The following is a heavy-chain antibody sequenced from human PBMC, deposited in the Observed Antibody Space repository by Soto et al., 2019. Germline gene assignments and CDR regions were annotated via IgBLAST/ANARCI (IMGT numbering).Heavy chain of an antibody. CDR1: GFTFSAYA. CDR2: ISGSGGST. D-gene: IGHD5-12*01. CDR3: AKDGADIVADWYFDL. Sequence: EVQLLESGGGLVQPGGPLRLSFAASGFTFSAYARSWVRQAPGKGLGWVSAISGSGGSTYYADPVKGRFTISRDNSKNTLYLQMNSLRAEDTAVYYCAKDGADIVADWYFDLWGRGTLVTVSS. J-gene: IGHJ2*01. V-gene: IGHV3-23*01.